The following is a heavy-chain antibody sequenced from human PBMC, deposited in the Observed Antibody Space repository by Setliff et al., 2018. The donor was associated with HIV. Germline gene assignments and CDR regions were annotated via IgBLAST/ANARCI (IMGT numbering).Heavy chain of an antibody. D-gene: IGHD3-3*01. CDR2: SYYSGST. Sequence: SLTCTVSGGSISSSSYYWGWIRQPPGKGLEWIGSSYYSGSTDHNPSLKRRVSISLDTSKNQFSLRLNSATAADTAVYYCARVYYNLWSSYFWEHVQLDPWSQGTLVTVSS. CDR1: GGSISSSSYY. J-gene: IGHJ5*02. V-gene: IGHV4-39*07. CDR3: ARVYYNLWSSYFWEHVQLDP.